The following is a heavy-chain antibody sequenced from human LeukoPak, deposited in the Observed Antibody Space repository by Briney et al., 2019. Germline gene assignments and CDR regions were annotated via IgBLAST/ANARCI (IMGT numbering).Heavy chain of an antibody. V-gene: IGHV5-51*01. D-gene: IGHD2-2*01. Sequence: GEPLKISCKGSGYSFTSYWIGWVRKMPGTGLEWMAIIYPGDSDARYSPSFQGQVTISADKSISTAYLQWNSLKASDTAMYYCARRKYCSSTSCPFDYWGQGTLVTVSS. J-gene: IGHJ4*02. CDR2: IYPGDSDA. CDR1: GYSFTSYW. CDR3: ARRKYCSSTSCPFDY.